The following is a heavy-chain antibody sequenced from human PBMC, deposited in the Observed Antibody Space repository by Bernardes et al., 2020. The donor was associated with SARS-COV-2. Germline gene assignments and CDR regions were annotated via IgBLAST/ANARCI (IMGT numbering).Heavy chain of an antibody. CDR1: DYSLSSGYY. V-gene: IGHV4-38-2*01. Sequence: SETLSLTCGVSDYSLSSGYYWGWIRQPPGQGLEWLGSAHNSWSTYYNPSLQSRVTISLDASRNQLSLKLTSVTATDTAVYYCARVDYGFRVPRRYIDYWGQGTLVTVSS. D-gene: IGHD4-17*01. J-gene: IGHJ4*02. CDR3: ARVDYGFRVPRRYIDY. CDR2: AHNSWST.